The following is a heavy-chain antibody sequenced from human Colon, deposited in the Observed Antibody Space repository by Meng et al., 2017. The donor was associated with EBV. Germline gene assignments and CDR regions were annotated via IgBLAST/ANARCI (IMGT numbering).Heavy chain of an antibody. CDR3: ARVSSGWDYFDY. D-gene: IGHD6-19*01. V-gene: IGHV4-31*03. J-gene: IGHJ4*02. CDR2: IYYSGST. Sequence: QDSGTGLGKPSQPLSLTCTVSGGSVSSCGYYWTWIRQHPGKGLEWFGHIYYSGSTFYNPSLKRRVIISIDTSKNQFSLNLRSVTAADTAVYYCARVSSGWDYFDYWGQGTLVTVSS. CDR1: GGSVSSCGYY.